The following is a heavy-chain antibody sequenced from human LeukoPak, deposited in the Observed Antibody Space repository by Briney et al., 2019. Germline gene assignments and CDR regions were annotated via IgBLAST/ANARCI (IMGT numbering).Heavy chain of an antibody. Sequence: GESLKISCKGSGYSFTTYWIGWARQMPGKGLEWMGIIHPADSDTRYSPSFQGQVTISADKSISTACLQWSSLKASDTGMYYCAKYSTQQTHFDYWGQGTLVTVSS. D-gene: IGHD2/OR15-2a*01. V-gene: IGHV5-51*01. J-gene: IGHJ4*02. CDR3: AKYSTQQTHFDY. CDR2: IHPADSDT. CDR1: GYSFTTYW.